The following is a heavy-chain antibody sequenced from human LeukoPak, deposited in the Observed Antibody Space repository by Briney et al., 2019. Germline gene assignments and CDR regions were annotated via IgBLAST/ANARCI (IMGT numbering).Heavy chain of an antibody. CDR2: ISNSDDNT. CDR1: GFTFSSYA. Sequence: GGPLRLSCAASGFTFSSYAMSWVRQAPGKGLEWVSTISNSDDNTYYADSVKGRFTISRDSSKSTLYLQMISLTAEDTAIYYCARATGNLGNWGQGTLVTVSS. CDR3: ARATGNLGN. J-gene: IGHJ4*02. D-gene: IGHD1-1*01. V-gene: IGHV3-23*01.